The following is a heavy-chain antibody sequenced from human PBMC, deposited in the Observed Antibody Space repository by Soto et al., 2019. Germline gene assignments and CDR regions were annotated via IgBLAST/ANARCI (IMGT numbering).Heavy chain of an antibody. CDR3: ATGVNYRPILG. CDR1: RFAVSSNH. Sequence: EVQLVESGGGLVQPGGSLTLSCAASRFAVSSNHMTWVGLAPGKGLEWLSVILNDDRTFYADSVKGRFIISRDNSENTLYLHMNSLRDEDTAVYYCATGVNYRPILGWGQGTLVTVSS. CDR2: ILNDDRT. D-gene: IGHD3-16*01. V-gene: IGHV3-66*01. J-gene: IGHJ4*02.